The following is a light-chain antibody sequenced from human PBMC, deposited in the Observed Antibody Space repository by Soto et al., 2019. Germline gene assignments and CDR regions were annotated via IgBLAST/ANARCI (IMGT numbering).Light chain of an antibody. CDR1: SSNIGSNT. CDR3: AAWDASLNGRV. J-gene: IGLJ2*01. Sequence: QSALTQPPSASGTPGQRVTISCSGSSSNIGSNTVNWFQQLPGTAPKLLIYSNDQRPSGVPDRFSGSKSGTSASLAISGLQSEDEADYYCAAWDASLNGRVFGGGTKLTV. CDR2: SND. V-gene: IGLV1-44*01.